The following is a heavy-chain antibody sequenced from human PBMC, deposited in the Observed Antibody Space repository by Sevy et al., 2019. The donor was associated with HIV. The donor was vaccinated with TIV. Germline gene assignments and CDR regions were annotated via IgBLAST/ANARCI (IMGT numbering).Heavy chain of an antibody. D-gene: IGHD6-6*01. CDR3: AGAGVSSSSRLNIDY. Sequence: SETLSLTCAVYGGSFSGYYWSWIRQPPGKGLEWIGEINHSGSTNYNPSLESRVTISVDTSKNQFSLKLSSVTAADTAVYYCAGAGVSSSSRLNIDYWGQGTLVTVSS. CDR2: INHSGST. J-gene: IGHJ4*02. V-gene: IGHV4-34*01. CDR1: GGSFSGYY.